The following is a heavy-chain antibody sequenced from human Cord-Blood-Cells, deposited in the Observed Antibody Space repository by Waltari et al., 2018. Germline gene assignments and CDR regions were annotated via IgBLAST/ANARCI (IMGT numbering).Heavy chain of an antibody. V-gene: IGHV3-33*01. CDR2: IWYDGSNK. J-gene: IGHJ2*01. CDR3: ARGGSGSYWYFDL. CDR1: GFTFSSYG. Sequence: QVQLVESGGGVVQPGRSLRLSCAASGFTFSSYGMHWVRQAPGKGLEWVAVIWYDGSNKYYADSVKGRFTISRDNSKNTLYLQMNSLRAEDTAVYYCARGGSGSYWYFDLWGRGTLVTVS. D-gene: IGHD1-26*01.